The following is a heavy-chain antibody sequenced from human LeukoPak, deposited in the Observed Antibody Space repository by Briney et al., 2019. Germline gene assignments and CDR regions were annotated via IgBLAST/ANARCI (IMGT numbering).Heavy chain of an antibody. J-gene: IGHJ4*02. Sequence: GPSLKVSCKVSGGTFSSYAISWGRQAPGQGLEWMGGIIPTFGTATYAQKFQGRVTITADESTSTAYMELSRLRSEDTGVYDCARDSGERGSGSYLIAYWGQGTLVTVSS. D-gene: IGHD3-10*01. CDR2: IIPTFGTA. CDR1: GGTFSSYA. CDR3: ARDSGERGSGSYLIAY. V-gene: IGHV1-69*13.